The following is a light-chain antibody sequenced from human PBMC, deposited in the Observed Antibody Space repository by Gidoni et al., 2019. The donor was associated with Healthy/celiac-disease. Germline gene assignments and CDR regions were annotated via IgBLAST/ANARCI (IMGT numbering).Light chain of an antibody. V-gene: IGLV1-47*01. CDR2: RNN. CDR3: AVWDDSLSGHVV. Sequence: QSVLTQPPSASGTPGQRVTISCSGSSSNIGSNYVYWYQQFPGTAPKLLIYRNNQRPSGVPDRFSGSKSGTSASLAISGLRSEDEADYYCAVWDDSLSGHVVFGGGTKLTVL. J-gene: IGLJ2*01. CDR1: SSNIGSNY.